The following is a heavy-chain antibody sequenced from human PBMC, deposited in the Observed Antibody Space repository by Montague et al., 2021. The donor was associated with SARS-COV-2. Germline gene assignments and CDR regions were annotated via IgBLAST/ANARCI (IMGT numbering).Heavy chain of an antibody. CDR2: INYSGST. V-gene: IGHV4-59*01. D-gene: IGHD6-13*01. CDR1: GDSMNNYY. CDR3: ARAPIYRSSWYAYFDY. Sequence: SETLSLTCTVSGDSMNNYYWSWIRQPPGGGLEWIGYINYSGSTXXXPSXXXRVTLSKDTSKNQFSLRLTSVTAADAAMYFCARAPIYRSSWYAYFDYWGQGTLVTVSS. J-gene: IGHJ4*02.